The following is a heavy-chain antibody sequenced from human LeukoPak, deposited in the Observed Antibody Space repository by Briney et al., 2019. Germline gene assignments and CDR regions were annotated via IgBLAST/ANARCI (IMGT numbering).Heavy chain of an antibody. CDR2: IIPILGIA. Sequence: SVKVSCKASGGTFSSYAISWVRQAPGQGLEWMGRIIPILGIANYAQKFQGRVTITADKSTSTAYMELSSLRSEDTAVYHCARILPQGVLLWGQGTLVTVSS. D-gene: IGHD2/OR15-2a*01. CDR3: ARILPQGVLL. J-gene: IGHJ4*02. V-gene: IGHV1-69*04. CDR1: GGTFSSYA.